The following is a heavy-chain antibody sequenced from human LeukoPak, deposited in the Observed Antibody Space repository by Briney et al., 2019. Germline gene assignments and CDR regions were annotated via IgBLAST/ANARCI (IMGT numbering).Heavy chain of an antibody. V-gene: IGHV3-30*02. CDR2: IRNDGSNK. D-gene: IGHD3-10*01. J-gene: IGHJ6*03. CDR3: AKDSAFYYIDV. Sequence: GGSLRLSCAASGFTFSSYGMHWVRQAPGKGLEWVAFIRNDGSNKYYADSVKGRFTISRDNSKNTLYLQMNSLKGDDTAVYYCAKDSAFYYIDVWGKGTTVIISS. CDR1: GFTFSSYG.